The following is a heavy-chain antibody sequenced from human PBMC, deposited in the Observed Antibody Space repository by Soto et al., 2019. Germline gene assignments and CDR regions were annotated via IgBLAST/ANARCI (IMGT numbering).Heavy chain of an antibody. J-gene: IGHJ4*02. CDR1: GFSLTTSGVG. V-gene: IGHV2-5*02. CDR3: AHRPLESIAAAGFDF. Sequence: QITLKESGPTLVKPTQTLTLTCTFSGFSLTTSGVGVGWIRQPPGKALEWLALIYSDDNKRYSPSLKSRLTITKHISKNQVVLIMTNMDPVDTATYYCAHRPLESIAAAGFDFWGQGILVTVSS. D-gene: IGHD6-13*01. CDR2: IYSDDNK.